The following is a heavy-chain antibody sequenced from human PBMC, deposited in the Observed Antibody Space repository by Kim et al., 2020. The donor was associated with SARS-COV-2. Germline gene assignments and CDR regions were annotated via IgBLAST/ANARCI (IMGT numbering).Heavy chain of an antibody. Sequence: ASVKVSCQASGYSFTSHDVNWVRQASGQGLEWMGYMNPITGKTVYAQKFQGRVTLTTNASLNTAYMEVNTLTSEDTAVYYCARLATVIMASDSWGRGTPVTVSS. V-gene: IGHV1-8*01. J-gene: IGHJ4*02. CDR3: ARLATVIMASDS. CDR2: MNPITGKT. CDR1: GYSFTSHD. D-gene: IGHD2-21*01.